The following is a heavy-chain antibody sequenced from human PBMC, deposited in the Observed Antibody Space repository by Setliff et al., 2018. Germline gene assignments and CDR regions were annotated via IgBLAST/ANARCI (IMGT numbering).Heavy chain of an antibody. CDR2: IYYSGST. Sequence: SETLSLTCTVSGGSISSYYWSWIRQPPGKGLEWIGYIYYSGSTNYNPSLKSRVTISVDTSKNQFSLKLSSVTAADTAVYYCARGAQRLECLQYYYYYYMDVWGQGTLVTVSS. CDR1: GGSISSYY. CDR3: ARGAQRLECLQYYYYYYMDV. D-gene: IGHD3-3*01. V-gene: IGHV4-59*01. J-gene: IGHJ6*03.